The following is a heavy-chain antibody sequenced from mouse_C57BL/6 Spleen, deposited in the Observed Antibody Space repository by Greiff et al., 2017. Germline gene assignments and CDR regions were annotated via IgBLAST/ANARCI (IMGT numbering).Heavy chain of an antibody. V-gene: IGHV5-6*01. J-gene: IGHJ2*01. CDR3: ASPPGPFDY. CDR2: ISSGGSYT. Sequence: EVQGVESGGDLVKPGGSLKLSCAASGFTFSSYGMSWVRQTPDKRLEWVATISSGGSYTYYPDSVKGRFTISRDNAKNTLYLQMSSLKSEDTAMYYCASPPGPFDYWGQGTTLTVSS. CDR1: GFTFSSYG.